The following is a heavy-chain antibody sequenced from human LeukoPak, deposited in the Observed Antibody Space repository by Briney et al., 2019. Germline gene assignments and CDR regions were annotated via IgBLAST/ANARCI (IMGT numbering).Heavy chain of an antibody. CDR3: AKHMVRGVTDYYYMDV. D-gene: IGHD3-10*01. J-gene: IGHJ6*03. V-gene: IGHV3-11*01. Sequence: GGSLRLSCAASGFTFSDYYMSWIRQAPGKGLEWVSYISSSGSSIYYADSVKGRFTISRDNAKNSLYLQMNSLKTEDTALYYCAKHMVRGVTDYYYMDVWGKGTTVTVSS. CDR1: GFTFSDYY. CDR2: ISSSGSSI.